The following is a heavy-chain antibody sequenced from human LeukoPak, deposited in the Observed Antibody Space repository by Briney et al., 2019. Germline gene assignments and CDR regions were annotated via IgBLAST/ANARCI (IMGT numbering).Heavy chain of an antibody. V-gene: IGHV3-11*03. D-gene: IGHD5-18*01. Sequence: GGSLRLSCAASGFTFSSYALSWVRQAPGKGLEWVSYISSSSSYTNYADSVKGRFTISRDNAKNSLYLQMNSLRAEDTAVYYCARVPGGYSYGYYAFDIWGQGTMVTVSS. CDR3: ARVPGGYSYGYYAFDI. CDR2: ISSSSSYT. J-gene: IGHJ3*02. CDR1: GFTFSSYA.